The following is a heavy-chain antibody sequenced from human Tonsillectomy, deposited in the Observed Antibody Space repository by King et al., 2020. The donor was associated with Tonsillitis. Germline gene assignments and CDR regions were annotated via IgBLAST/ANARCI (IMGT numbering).Heavy chain of an antibody. CDR1: GFTFSSYW. D-gene: IGHD2-21*02. J-gene: IGHJ3*02. Sequence: VQLVESGGGLVQPGGSLRLSCAASGFTFSSYWMRWVRQAPGKGLEWVANIKQHGSDENYGDTVKGRFTISRDNAKNSLYLQMNSLRAEDTAVYYCARPVTVDYAFDIWGQGTTVTVSS. CDR3: ARPVTVDYAFDI. CDR2: IKQHGSDE. V-gene: IGHV3-7*01.